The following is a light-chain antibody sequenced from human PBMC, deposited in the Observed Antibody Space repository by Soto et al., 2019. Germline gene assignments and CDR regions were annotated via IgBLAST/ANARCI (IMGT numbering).Light chain of an antibody. Sequence: QSVLTQPASVSGSPGQSITMSCSGTSSDIGASNYVSWYRQFPGEAPKLLIYEVTQRPSGVSDRFSGSKSGNAASLTISGLQAEDEADYYCSSYTTISTLVFGGGTKVTVL. V-gene: IGLV2-14*01. CDR1: SSDIGASNY. CDR3: SSYTTISTLV. CDR2: EVT. J-gene: IGLJ2*01.